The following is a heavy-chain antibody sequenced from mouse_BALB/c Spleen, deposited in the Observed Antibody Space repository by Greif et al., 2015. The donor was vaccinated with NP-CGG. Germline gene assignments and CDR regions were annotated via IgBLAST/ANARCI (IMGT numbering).Heavy chain of an antibody. CDR2: IDPSDSYT. CDR3: ARKDNRGYAMDY. V-gene: IGHV1-69*02. CDR1: GYTFTSYW. J-gene: IGHJ4*01. Sequence: LVESGAELVKPGASVKLSCKASGYTFTSYWVHWVKQRPGQGLEWTGEIDPSDSYTNYNQKFKGKATLTVDKSSSTAYMQLSSLTSEDSAVYYCARKDNRGYAMDYWGQGSSVTVSS. D-gene: IGHD1-3*01.